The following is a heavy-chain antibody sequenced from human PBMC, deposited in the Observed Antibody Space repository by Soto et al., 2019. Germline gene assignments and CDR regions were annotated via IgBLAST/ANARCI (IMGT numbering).Heavy chain of an antibody. CDR1: GYSFTSYW. J-gene: IGHJ4*02. V-gene: IGHV5-51*03. D-gene: IGHD5-12*01. Sequence: EVQLVQSGAEVKKPGESLKISCKGSGYSFTSYWIGWVRQMPGKGLEWMGIIYPGDSDTRYSPSFQGQVTISADKSISTAYLQWSSLKASDTAMYYCARLWDIVASGVDYYFDYWGQGTLVTVSS. CDR3: ARLWDIVASGVDYYFDY. CDR2: IYPGDSDT.